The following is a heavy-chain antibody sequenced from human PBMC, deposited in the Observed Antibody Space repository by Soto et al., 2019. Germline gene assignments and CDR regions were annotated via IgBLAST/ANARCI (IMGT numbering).Heavy chain of an antibody. CDR1: GFTFSSYS. CDR3: ARVENYYDSSGYHPALDY. J-gene: IGHJ4*02. V-gene: IGHV3-21*01. CDR2: ISSSSSYI. Sequence: GGSLRLSCAASGFTFSSYSMNWVRQAPGKGLEWVSSISSSSSYIYYADSVKGRFTISRDNAKNSLYLQMNSLRAEDTAVYYCARVENYYDSSGYHPALDYWGQRTLVTVSS. D-gene: IGHD3-22*01.